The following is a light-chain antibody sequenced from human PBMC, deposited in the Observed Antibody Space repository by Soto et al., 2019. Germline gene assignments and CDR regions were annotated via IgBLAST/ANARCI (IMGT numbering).Light chain of an antibody. CDR2: DVI. CDR1: SSDVGGYNY. Sequence: QSVLTQLPSASGSPGQSVTISCTGTSSDVGGYNYVSWYQQHPGKAPRLMIYDVIKRPSGVPDRFSGSKSGHTASLTVSGLQAEDEADYYCSSYAGSTNFVFGPGTKVTVL. V-gene: IGLV2-8*01. J-gene: IGLJ1*01. CDR3: SSYAGSTNFV.